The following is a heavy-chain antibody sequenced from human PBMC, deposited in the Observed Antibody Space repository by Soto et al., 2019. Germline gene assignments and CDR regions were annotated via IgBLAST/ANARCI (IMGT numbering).Heavy chain of an antibody. D-gene: IGHD6-13*01. CDR2: INHSGST. CDR1: GGSFSGYY. CDR3: ARTDSSSFYSTFDY. J-gene: IGHJ4*02. V-gene: IGHV4-34*01. Sequence: PSETLSLTCAVYGGSFSGYYGSWIRQPPGKGLEWIGEINHSGSTNYNPSLKSRVTISVDTSKNQFSLKLSSVTAADTAVYYCARTDSSSFYSTFDYWGQGTLVTVSS.